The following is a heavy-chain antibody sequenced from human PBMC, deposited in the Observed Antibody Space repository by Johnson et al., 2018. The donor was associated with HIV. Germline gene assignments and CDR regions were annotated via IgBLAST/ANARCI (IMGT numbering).Heavy chain of an antibody. CDR3: ARPHGPYSSNLNAFDI. Sequence: VQLVESGGGLVQPGGSLRLSCAASGFTFSSYDMHWVRQATGKGLEWVSAIATAGDTYFPGSVKGRFTISRDNAKNSLYLQMNSLRAEDTAVYYCARPHGPYSSNLNAFDIWGQGTMVTVSS. CDR2: IATAGDT. CDR1: GFTFSSYD. V-gene: IGHV3-13*01. J-gene: IGHJ3*02. D-gene: IGHD6-13*01.